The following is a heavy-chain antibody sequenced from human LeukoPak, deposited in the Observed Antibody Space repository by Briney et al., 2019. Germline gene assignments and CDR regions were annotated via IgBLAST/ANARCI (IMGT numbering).Heavy chain of an antibody. V-gene: IGHV1-18*01. Sequence: ASVKVSCKASGYTFTSYGISWVRQAPGQGLEWMGWISAYNGNTNYAQKLQGRVTMTTDTSTSTAYMELRSLRSDDTAVYYCAREYYGSRSYYPFDYWGQGTLVTVSS. CDR2: ISAYNGNT. CDR3: AREYYGSRSYYPFDY. J-gene: IGHJ4*02. D-gene: IGHD3-10*01. CDR1: GYTFTSYG.